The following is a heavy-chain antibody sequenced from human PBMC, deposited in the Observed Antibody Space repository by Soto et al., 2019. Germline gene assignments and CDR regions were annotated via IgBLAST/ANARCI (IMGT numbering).Heavy chain of an antibody. CDR1: GGTFSSYA. CDR3: ARDRSTMTTAERFDY. Sequence: GASVKVSCKASGGTFSSYAISWVRQAPGQGLEWMGGIIPIFGTANYAQKFQGRVTITADESTSTAYMELSSLRSEDTAVYYCARDRSTMTTAERFDYWGQGTLVTVSS. D-gene: IGHD4-17*01. CDR2: IIPIFGTA. V-gene: IGHV1-69*13. J-gene: IGHJ4*02.